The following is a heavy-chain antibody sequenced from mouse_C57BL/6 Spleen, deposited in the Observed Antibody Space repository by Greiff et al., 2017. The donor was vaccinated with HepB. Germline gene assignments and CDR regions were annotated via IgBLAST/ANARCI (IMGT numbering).Heavy chain of an antibody. CDR2: ISNGGGST. CDR3: ARQVYYGSGAWFAY. D-gene: IGHD1-1*01. Sequence: EVMLVESGGGLVQPGGSLKLSCAASGFTFSDYYMYWVRQTPEKRLEWVAYISNGGGSTYYPDTVKGRFTISRDNAKNPLYLQMSRLKSEDTAMYYCARQVYYGSGAWFAYWGQGTLVTVSA. J-gene: IGHJ3*01. V-gene: IGHV5-12*01. CDR1: GFTFSDYY.